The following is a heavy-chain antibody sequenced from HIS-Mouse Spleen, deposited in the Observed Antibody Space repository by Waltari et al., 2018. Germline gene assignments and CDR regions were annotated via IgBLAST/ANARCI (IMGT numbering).Heavy chain of an antibody. J-gene: IGHJ2*01. CDR3: AREIPYSSSWYDWYFDL. V-gene: IGHV4-39*07. CDR2: IYCSRST. Sequence: QLQLQESGPGLVKPSETLSLTCTVSGGSISSSSYYWGWIRQPPGKGLEWIGGIYCSRSTDYNPSLKSRITISVDTSKNQFSLKLSSGTAADTDVYYCAREIPYSSSWYDWYFDLWGRGTLVTVSS. CDR1: GGSISSSSYY. D-gene: IGHD6-13*01.